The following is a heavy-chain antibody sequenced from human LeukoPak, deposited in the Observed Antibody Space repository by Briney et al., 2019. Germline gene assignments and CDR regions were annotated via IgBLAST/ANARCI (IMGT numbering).Heavy chain of an antibody. CDR3: ARDVGGSLDY. CDR2: IKGDESAR. CDR1: GFTLSSYV. Sequence: PGRSLRLSCAASGFTLSSYVVHWVRQAPGKGLEWVANIKGDESARHQADSVKGRFTISRDNAKKSVYLQMSSLRGEDTAVYYCARDVGGSLDYWGQGTLVTVSS. D-gene: IGHD1-26*01. V-gene: IGHV3-7*01. J-gene: IGHJ4*02.